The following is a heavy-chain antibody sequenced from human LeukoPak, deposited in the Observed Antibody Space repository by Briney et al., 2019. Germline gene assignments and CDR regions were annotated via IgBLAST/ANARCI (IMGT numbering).Heavy chain of an antibody. D-gene: IGHD6-19*01. CDR2: INHSGST. J-gene: IGHJ4*02. Sequence: SETLSLTCAVYSGSFSGYYWSWIRQPPGKGLEWIGEINHSGSTNYNPSLKSRVTISVDTSKNQFSLKLSSVTAADTAVYYCARDSTDSSGWTRSRISLDYWGQGTLVTVSS. CDR1: SGSFSGYY. V-gene: IGHV4-34*01. CDR3: ARDSTDSSGWTRSRISLDY.